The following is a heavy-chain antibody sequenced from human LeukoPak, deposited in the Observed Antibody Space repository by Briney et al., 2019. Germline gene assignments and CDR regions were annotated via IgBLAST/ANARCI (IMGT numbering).Heavy chain of an antibody. Sequence: SETLSLTCAVYGGSFSGYYWSWIRQPPGKGLEWIGEINHSGSTNYNPSLKSRVTISVDTSKNQFSLKLSSVTAADTAVYYYARAPTYCSSTSCYQYYYYGMDVWGQGTTVTVSS. J-gene: IGHJ6*02. CDR2: INHSGST. CDR3: ARAPTYCSSTSCYQYYYYGMDV. D-gene: IGHD2-2*01. V-gene: IGHV4-34*01. CDR1: GGSFSGYY.